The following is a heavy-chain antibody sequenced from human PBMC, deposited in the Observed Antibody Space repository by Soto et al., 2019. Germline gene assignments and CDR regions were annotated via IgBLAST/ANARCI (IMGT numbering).Heavy chain of an antibody. CDR3: AKTGYYVSGTRAFDI. Sequence: EVQLLESGGDLVQPGGSLRLSCAASGFTFSSYAMSWVRQAPGKGLEWGSGISSTGDTIYYADSVKGRFPISRDISKNKLYPQMSSLRAEDTALYYFAKTGYYVSGTRAFDIWGQGTMVTVSS. CDR2: ISSTGDTI. CDR1: GFTFSSYA. J-gene: IGHJ3*02. D-gene: IGHD3-10*01. V-gene: IGHV3-23*01.